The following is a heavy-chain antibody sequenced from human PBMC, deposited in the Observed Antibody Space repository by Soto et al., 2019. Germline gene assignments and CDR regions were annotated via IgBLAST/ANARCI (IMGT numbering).Heavy chain of an antibody. J-gene: IGHJ4*02. Sequence: GGSLRLSCAASGFTFSNAWMSWVRQAPGKGLEWVGRIKSKTDGGTTDYAAPVKGRFTISRDDSKNTLYLQMNSLKTEDTAVYYCTTDKLGSVRVVAAAGKHDYWGQGTLVTVSS. V-gene: IGHV3-15*01. D-gene: IGHD6-13*01. CDR1: GFTFSNAW. CDR3: TTDKLGSVRVVAAAGKHDY. CDR2: IKSKTDGGTT.